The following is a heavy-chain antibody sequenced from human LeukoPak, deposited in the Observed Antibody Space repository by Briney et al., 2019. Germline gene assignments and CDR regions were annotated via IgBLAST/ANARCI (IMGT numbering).Heavy chain of an antibody. J-gene: IGHJ6*02. Sequence: SETLSLTCAVSGGSISSGGYSWSWLRQPPGKGLEWIGYIYHSGSNYYNPSLKSRVTISVDRSKNQFSLKLSSVTAADTAVYYCARARSIRYCSGGSCYSNYYYGMDVWGQGTTVTVSS. V-gene: IGHV4-30-2*01. D-gene: IGHD2-15*01. CDR3: ARARSIRYCSGGSCYSNYYYGMDV. CDR2: IYHSGSN. CDR1: GGSISSGGYS.